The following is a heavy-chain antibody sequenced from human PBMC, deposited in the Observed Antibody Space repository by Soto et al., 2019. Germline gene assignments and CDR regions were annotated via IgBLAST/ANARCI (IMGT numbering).Heavy chain of an antibody. Sequence: PGGSLRLSCAASGFTFSNAWMSWVRQAPGKGLEWVGRIKSKTDGGTTDYAAPAKGRFTISRDDSKNTLYLQMNSLKTEDTAVYYCTTTYGSGSYSLYYGMDVWGQGTTVTVSS. CDR1: GFTFSNAW. CDR3: TTTYGSGSYSLYYGMDV. V-gene: IGHV3-15*01. J-gene: IGHJ6*02. D-gene: IGHD3-10*01. CDR2: IKSKTDGGTT.